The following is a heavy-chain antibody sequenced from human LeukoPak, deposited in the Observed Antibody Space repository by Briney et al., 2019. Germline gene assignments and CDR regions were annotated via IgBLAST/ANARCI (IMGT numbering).Heavy chain of an antibody. V-gene: IGHV4-59*08. Sequence: PSETLSLTCTVSGASISGYYWSWIRQPPGKGLEWIGYIYYSGATNYNPSLKSRVTISLDTSKNQFSLRLTSVTAADTAVYYCARRLAVTGIYCFDHWGQGTPVTVSS. D-gene: IGHD6-19*01. CDR1: GASISGYY. J-gene: IGHJ4*02. CDR2: IYYSGAT. CDR3: ARRLAVTGIYCFDH.